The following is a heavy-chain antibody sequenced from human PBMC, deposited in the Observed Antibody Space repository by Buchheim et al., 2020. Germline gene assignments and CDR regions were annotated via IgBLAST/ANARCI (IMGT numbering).Heavy chain of an antibody. J-gene: IGHJ6*01. CDR3: ARDLPSGYYPDYYYYYGMDV. Sequence: QVQLQESGPGLVKPSQTLSLTCTVSGGSISSGGYYWSWIRQHPGKGLEWIGYIYYSGSTSYNPSLKSRVTISVDTSSIQFSLKRSSVNAAETAGYYCARDLPSGYYPDYYYYYGMDVWGQGTT. D-gene: IGHD3-22*01. CDR1: GGSISSGGYY. V-gene: IGHV4-31*03. CDR2: IYYSGST.